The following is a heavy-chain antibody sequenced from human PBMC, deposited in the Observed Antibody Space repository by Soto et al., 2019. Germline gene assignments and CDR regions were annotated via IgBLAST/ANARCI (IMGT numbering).Heavy chain of an antibody. CDR1: GGSFSGYH. D-gene: IGHD3-3*01. CDR3: ARKSRGYYDFWSGYLHNWFDP. J-gene: IGHJ5*02. Sequence: PSETLSLTCAVYGGSFSGYHWSWIRQPPGKGLEWIGEINHSGSTNYNPSLKSRVTISVDTSKNQFSLKLSSVTAADTAVYYCARKSRGYYDFWSGYLHNWFDPWGQGTLVTVS. CDR2: INHSGST. V-gene: IGHV4-34*01.